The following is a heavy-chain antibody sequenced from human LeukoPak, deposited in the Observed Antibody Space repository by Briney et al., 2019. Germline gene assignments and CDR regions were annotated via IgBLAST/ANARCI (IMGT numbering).Heavy chain of an antibody. Sequence: GGSLRLSCAASGFTFSSYAMHWVRQAPGKGLEWVAVISYDGSNKYYADSVKGRFTISRDNSKNTLYLQMNSLRAEDTAVYYCARGAYIVSYFQHWGQGTLVTVSS. V-gene: IGHV3-30-3*01. CDR1: GFTFSSYA. CDR3: ARGAYIVSYFQH. CDR2: ISYDGSNK. D-gene: IGHD5-12*01. J-gene: IGHJ1*01.